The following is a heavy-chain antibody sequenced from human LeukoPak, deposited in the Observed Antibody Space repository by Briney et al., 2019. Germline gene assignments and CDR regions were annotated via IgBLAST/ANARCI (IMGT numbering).Heavy chain of an antibody. J-gene: IGHJ4*02. Sequence: GGSLRLSCKGSGYTFSSYWIGWGRQMPGKGLEWMGIIYPGDSDTRYSPSLQGQVTISVDTSIGTAYLQWSSLKASDTAIYYCARQNDFRLDYWGQGTLVTVSS. V-gene: IGHV5-51*01. D-gene: IGHD3-3*01. CDR1: GYTFSSYW. CDR3: ARQNDFRLDY. CDR2: IYPGDSDT.